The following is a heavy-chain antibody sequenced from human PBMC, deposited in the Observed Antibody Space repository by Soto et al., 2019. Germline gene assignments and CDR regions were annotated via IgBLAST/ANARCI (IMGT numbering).Heavy chain of an antibody. CDR1: GFTFSSYG. D-gene: IGHD6-13*01. CDR3: ARDGLYRSSWYGGLGSHFDY. V-gene: IGHV3-33*01. J-gene: IGHJ4*02. Sequence: QVQLVESGGGVVQPGRSLRLSCAASGFTFSSYGMHWVRQAPGKGLEWVAVIWYDGSNKYYADSVKGRFTISRDNYKNTLYLQMNSLRAEDTAGYYCARDGLYRSSWYGGLGSHFDYWGQGTLVTVSS. CDR2: IWYDGSNK.